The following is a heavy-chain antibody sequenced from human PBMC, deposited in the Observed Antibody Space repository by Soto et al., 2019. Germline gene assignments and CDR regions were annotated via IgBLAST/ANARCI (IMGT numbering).Heavy chain of an antibody. V-gene: IGHV3-48*01. J-gene: IGHJ6*03. Sequence: PGGSLRLSCAASGFTFSSYSMNWVRQAPGKGLEWVSYISSSSSTIYYADSVKGRFTISRDNAKNSLYLQMNSLRAEDTAVYYCARSVLLWFGEPQAPYYMDVWGKGTTVTVSS. CDR3: ARSVLLWFGEPQAPYYMDV. D-gene: IGHD3-10*01. CDR1: GFTFSSYS. CDR2: ISSSSSTI.